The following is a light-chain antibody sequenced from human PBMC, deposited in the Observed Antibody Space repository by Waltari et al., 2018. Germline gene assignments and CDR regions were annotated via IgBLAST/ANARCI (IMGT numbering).Light chain of an antibody. CDR1: ASDVGGYNF. V-gene: IGLV2-11*01. CDR3: CAYGGIDTWV. J-gene: IGLJ3*02. Sequence: QSALAQPRSVSGSPGQSVTISCTASASDVGGYNFVFWFQPHPGKAPKLMIYGVSKRPSGVPDRCSGSKSGDTASLTISGLQAEDEGDYYCCAYGGIDTWVFGGGTKLTVL. CDR2: GVS.